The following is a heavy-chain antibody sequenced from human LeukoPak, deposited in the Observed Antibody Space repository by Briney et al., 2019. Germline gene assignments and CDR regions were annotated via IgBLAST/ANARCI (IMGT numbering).Heavy chain of an antibody. CDR1: GYTFTTYD. J-gene: IGHJ5*02. CDR3: ARVSRGGDRFDP. CDR2: MNPNSGNT. Sequence: ASVKVSCKASGYTFTTYDINWVRQATGQGLEWMGWMNPNSGNTGYAQKFQGRVTMTSNTSISTAYMELSSLRSDDTAVYYCARVSRGGDRFDPWGQGTLVTVSS. V-gene: IGHV1-8*01. D-gene: IGHD3-16*01.